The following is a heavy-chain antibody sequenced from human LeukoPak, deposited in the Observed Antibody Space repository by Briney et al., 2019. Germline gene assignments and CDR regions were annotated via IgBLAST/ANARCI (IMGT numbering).Heavy chain of an antibody. J-gene: IGHJ3*02. D-gene: IGHD5-24*01. V-gene: IGHV4-59*01. Sequence: SETLSLTGTVSGGSIRSYYWSWIRQPPGKGLEWIGYIHYSGSTNYNPSLKSRVTISVDTSKNQFSLKLSSVTAADTAVYYCAREAREGHVFDIWGQGTMVTVSS. CDR1: GGSIRSYY. CDR3: AREAREGHVFDI. CDR2: IHYSGST.